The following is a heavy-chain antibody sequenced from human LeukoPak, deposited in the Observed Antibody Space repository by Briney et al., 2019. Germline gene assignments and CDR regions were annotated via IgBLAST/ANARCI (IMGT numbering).Heavy chain of an antibody. D-gene: IGHD3-22*01. CDR2: INPNSGGT. CDR3: ARDTYYYDSSGLFDY. Sequence: ASVKVSRKASGYTFTGYYMHWVRQAPGQGLEWMGWINPNSGGTNYAQKFQGRVTMTRDTSISTAYMELSRLRSDDTAVYYCARDTYYYDSSGLFDYWGQGTLVTVSS. CDR1: GYTFTGYY. J-gene: IGHJ4*02. V-gene: IGHV1-2*02.